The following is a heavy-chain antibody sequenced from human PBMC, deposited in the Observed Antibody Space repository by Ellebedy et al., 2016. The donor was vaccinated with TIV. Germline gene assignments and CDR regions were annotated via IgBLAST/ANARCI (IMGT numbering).Heavy chain of an antibody. CDR1: GYTFTGYY. Sequence: AASVKVSCKASGYTFTGYYMHWARQAPGQGLEWMGWINPNNGDTSYAQNFQGRVSMTRDTSISTAYMEVSSLRSDDTAVYYCARGWSSRSSWSYIDYWGQGTLVTVSS. CDR3: ARGWSSRSSWSYIDY. D-gene: IGHD6-13*01. CDR2: INPNNGDT. J-gene: IGHJ4*02. V-gene: IGHV1-2*02.